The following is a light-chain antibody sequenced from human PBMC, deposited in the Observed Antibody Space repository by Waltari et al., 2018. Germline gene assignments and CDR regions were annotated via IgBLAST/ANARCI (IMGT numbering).Light chain of an antibody. CDR2: GAS. Sequence: MTQSPATLSVSPGERVTLSCRASQSLSSNLAWYQQKPGQAPRVLIYGASTRATGIPARFSGSGSGTEFTLTISSLQSEDFAVYYCQQYNDWPQTFGQGTKVQIQ. CDR3: QQYNDWPQT. CDR1: QSLSSN. J-gene: IGKJ1*01. V-gene: IGKV3-15*01.